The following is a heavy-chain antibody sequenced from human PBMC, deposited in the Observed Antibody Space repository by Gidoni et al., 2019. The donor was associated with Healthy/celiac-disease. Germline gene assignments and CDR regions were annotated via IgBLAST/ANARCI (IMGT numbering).Heavy chain of an antibody. CDR1: GGSTSSYY. J-gene: IGHJ4*02. D-gene: IGHD3-22*01. CDR3: ARTDVDYYDSSGYFNY. CDR2: IYYSGST. V-gene: IGHV4-59*08. Sequence: QVQLQEWGPGLVKPSETLSLTCTASGGSTSSYYWSWIRQPPGKGLEWIGYIYYSGSTNYNPSLKSRVTISVDTSKNQFSLKLSSVTAADTAVYYCARTDVDYYDSSGYFNYWGQGTLVTVSS.